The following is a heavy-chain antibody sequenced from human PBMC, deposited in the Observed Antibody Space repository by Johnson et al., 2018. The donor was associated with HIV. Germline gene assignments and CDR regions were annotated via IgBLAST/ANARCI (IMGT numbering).Heavy chain of an antibody. Sequence: MQLVESGGGVVQPGRSLRLSCAASGFTFSSYAMHWVRQAPGKGLEWVGRIKSKTDGGTTDYAAPVKGRFTISRDDSKNTLYLQMNSLKSEDTAVYYCTPDIGSGYLWGSYAFDIWGQGTMVTVSS. D-gene: IGHD3-3*01. V-gene: IGHV3-15*01. J-gene: IGHJ3*02. CDR1: GFTFSSYA. CDR2: IKSKTDGGTT. CDR3: TPDIGSGYLWGSYAFDI.